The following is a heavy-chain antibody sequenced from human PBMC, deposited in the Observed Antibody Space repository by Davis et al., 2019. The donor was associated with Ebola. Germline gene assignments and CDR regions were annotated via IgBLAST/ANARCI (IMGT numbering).Heavy chain of an antibody. Sequence: PGGSLRLSCAASGFTFSSYEMNWVRQAPGKGLEWVSYISSSGSTIYYADSVKGRFTISRDNAKNSLYLQMNSLRAEDTAVYYCARDITGLYGIDVWGQGTTVTVSS. V-gene: IGHV3-48*03. J-gene: IGHJ6*02. CDR2: ISSSGSTI. CDR1: GFTFSSYE. CDR3: ARDITGLYGIDV. D-gene: IGHD1-14*01.